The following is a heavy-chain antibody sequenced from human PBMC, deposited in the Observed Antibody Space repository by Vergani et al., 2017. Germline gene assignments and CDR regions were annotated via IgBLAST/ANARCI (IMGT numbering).Heavy chain of an antibody. CDR1: GGSFSGYY. D-gene: IGHD3-22*01. CDR2: INHSGST. CDR3: ARGYYYDSSGYYFLAS. J-gene: IGHJ4*02. V-gene: IGHV4-34*01. Sequence: QVQLQQWGAGLLKPSETLSLTCAVYGGSFSGYYWSWIRQPPGKGLEWIGEINHSGSTNYNPSLKSRVTISVDTSKNQLSLKLSSVTAADTAVYYCARGYYYDSSGYYFLASWDQGTLVTVSS.